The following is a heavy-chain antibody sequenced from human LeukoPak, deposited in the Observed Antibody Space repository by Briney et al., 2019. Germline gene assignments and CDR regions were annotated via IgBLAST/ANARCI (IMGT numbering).Heavy chain of an antibody. CDR2: ISSSSSYI. CDR1: GFTYSSYS. J-gene: IGHJ6*03. D-gene: IGHD3-3*01. CDR3: ARYYDFWSGYYDYYYYYMDV. V-gene: IGHV3-21*01. Sequence: GGSLRLSCAASGFTYSSYSMNWVRQAPGKGLEWVSSISSSSSYIYYADSVKGRFTISRDNAKNSLYLQMNSLRAEDTAVYYCARYYDFWSGYYDYYYYYMDVWGKGTTVTVSS.